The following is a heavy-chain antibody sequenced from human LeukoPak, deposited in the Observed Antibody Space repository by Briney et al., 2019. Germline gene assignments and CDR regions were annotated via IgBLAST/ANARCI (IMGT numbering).Heavy chain of an antibody. J-gene: IGHJ4*02. CDR1: GGSISSYY. CDR3: AREGYSGSYLDY. V-gene: IGHV4-4*07. D-gene: IGHD1-26*01. CDR2: IYTSGGT. Sequence: SETLSLTCTVSGGSISSYYWSWIRQPAGKGLEWIGRIYTSGGTNYNPSLKSRVTMSVDTSKNQFSLKLSSVTAADTAVYYCAREGYSGSYLDYWGQGTLVTVSS.